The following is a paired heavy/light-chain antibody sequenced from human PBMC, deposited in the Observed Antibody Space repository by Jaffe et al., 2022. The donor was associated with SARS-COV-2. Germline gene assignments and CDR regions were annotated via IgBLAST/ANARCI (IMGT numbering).Light chain of an antibody. CDR1: QSIGTY. J-gene: IGKJ1*01. V-gene: IGKV1-39*01. CDR2: TAS. CDR3: QQSYADPRT. Sequence: DIQMTQSPSSLSASVGDRVTITCRASQSIGTYLNWYQQKPGKAPNLLIYTASSLQSGVPLRFSGSGSGTDFSLTIGSLQPEDFATYYCQQSYADPRTFGQGTKVEVK.
Heavy chain of an antibody. CDR2: IYYSGST. CDR1: GGSVSSSYY. V-gene: IGHV4-59*08. Sequence: QVQLQESGPGLVKPSETLSLTCSVSGGSVSSSYYWTWIRQPPGKGLEWIGYIYYSGSTNYNSSLKSRVTILLDTSNNQLSLKLSSVTAADTAVYYCARQGCSGGRCHSPYYYGMDVWGQGTTVTVSS. CDR3: ARQGCSGGRCHSPYYYGMDV. J-gene: IGHJ6*02. D-gene: IGHD2-15*01.